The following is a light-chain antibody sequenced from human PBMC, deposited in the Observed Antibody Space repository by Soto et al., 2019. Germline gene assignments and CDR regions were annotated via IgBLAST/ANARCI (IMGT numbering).Light chain of an antibody. CDR2: AAS. J-gene: IGKJ1*01. V-gene: IGKV1-12*01. Sequence: EIRVTRAYSSLSASVGDRVTMICRASQELRSWLAWYQQTPGKAPKLLIYAASSLQSGVPARFGGSRACTDFTLTISSLQPEDFAAFYCQQEYRCPWAFGQGTKVDIK. CDR1: QELRSW. CDR3: QQEYRCPWA.